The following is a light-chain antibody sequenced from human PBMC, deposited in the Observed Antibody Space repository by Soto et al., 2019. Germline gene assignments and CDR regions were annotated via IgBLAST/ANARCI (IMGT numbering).Light chain of an antibody. CDR1: QSVSSK. CDR3: QQYYNWPPFT. V-gene: IGKV3-15*01. J-gene: IGKJ4*01. Sequence: EIVMTQSPATLPVSPGERATLSCRASQSVSSKLAWYQQKPGQAPRLLIYGASTRATGIPARFSGSGAGTEFTLTISSLQSEDFAVYYCQQYYNWPPFTFGGGTKVEIK. CDR2: GAS.